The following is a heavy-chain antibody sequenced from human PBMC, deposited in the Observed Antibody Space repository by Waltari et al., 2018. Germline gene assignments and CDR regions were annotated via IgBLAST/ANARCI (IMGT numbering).Heavy chain of an antibody. CDR1: GFTFTSYA. Sequence: VQLVDSGGDMVQPGGSLRLSCAASGFTFTSYAMHWVRQAPGKGLEWVSGISGAGMTTYYADSVRCRLSISRDNAKNTVYLQMDSLRVEDTAVYYCAKDVALLVVPAAHDWFDPWGQGTLVTVSS. J-gene: IGHJ5*02. CDR3: AKDVALLVVPAAHDWFDP. D-gene: IGHD2-2*01. V-gene: IGHV3-23*04. CDR2: ISGAGMTT.